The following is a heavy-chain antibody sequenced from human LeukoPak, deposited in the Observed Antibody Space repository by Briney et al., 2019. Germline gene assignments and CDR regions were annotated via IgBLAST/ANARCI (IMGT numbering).Heavy chain of an antibody. D-gene: IGHD5-24*01. CDR3: ARASVEMATIRLRRSAFDI. CDR2: MNPNSGNT. Sequence: ASVKVSCKASGYTFTSYDINWVRQATGQGLEWMGWMNPNSGNTGYAQKFQGRITMTRNTSISTAYMELSSLRSEDTAVYYCARASVEMATIRLRRSAFDIWGQGTMVTVSS. J-gene: IGHJ3*02. V-gene: IGHV1-8*01. CDR1: GYTFTSYD.